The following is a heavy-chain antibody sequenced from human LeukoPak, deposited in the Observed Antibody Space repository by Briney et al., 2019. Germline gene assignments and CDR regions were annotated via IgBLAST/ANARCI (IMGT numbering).Heavy chain of an antibody. CDR3: ARDDYYDSSGLDY. D-gene: IGHD3-22*01. J-gene: IGHJ4*02. CDR1: GFTVSSDY. Sequence: PGGSLRLSCTASGFTVSSDYMSWVRQAPGKGLVWLSVISTGGSTNYADSVKGRFTISRDNSKNILYLQMNSLRAEDTAVYYCARDDYYDSSGLDYWGQGILVTVSS. V-gene: IGHV3-53*01. CDR2: ISTGGST.